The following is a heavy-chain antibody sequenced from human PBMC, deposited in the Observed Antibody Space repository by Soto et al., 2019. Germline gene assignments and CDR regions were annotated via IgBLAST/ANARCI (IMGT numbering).Heavy chain of an antibody. Sequence: SQTLSLTCAISGDSVSSNSAAWNWIRQSPSRGLEWLGRTYYRSKWYNDYAVSVKSRITINPDTSKNQFSLQLNSVTPEDTAVYYCARAPLPRVAAGTPWSPYYYYGMYVWGQGTTVTVSS. CDR2: TYYRSKWYN. V-gene: IGHV6-1*01. D-gene: IGHD6-13*01. J-gene: IGHJ6*02. CDR1: GDSVSSNSAA. CDR3: ARAPLPRVAAGTPWSPYYYYGMYV.